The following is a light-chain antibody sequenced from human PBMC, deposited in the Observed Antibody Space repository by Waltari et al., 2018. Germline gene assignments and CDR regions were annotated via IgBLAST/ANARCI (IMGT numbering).Light chain of an antibody. CDR2: QVS. Sequence: EVVLTQFPLSLPITTGQPASISCRSSQSLVHSDGDTYLNWYQWRSGQPPRLLIFQVSNRDSGVPDRFSGTGAGTDFTLKISRVEAEDVGIYYCGQGSHWPPTFGQGTKVEIK. CDR1: QSLVHSDGDTY. V-gene: IGKV2-30*02. J-gene: IGKJ1*01. CDR3: GQGSHWPPT.